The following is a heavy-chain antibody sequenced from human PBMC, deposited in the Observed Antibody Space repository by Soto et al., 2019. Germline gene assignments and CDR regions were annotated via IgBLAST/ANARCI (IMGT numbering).Heavy chain of an antibody. CDR3: ARSRIRYFDGANYYYGMDV. D-gene: IGHD3-9*01. CDR2: IIPIFGTA. CDR1: GVTFSSYA. J-gene: IGHJ6*02. Sequence: ASVKVCCKASGVTFSSYAISWVRQAPGQGLEWMGGIIPIFGTANYAQKFQGRVTITADKSTSTAYMELSSLRSEDTAVYYCARSRIRYFDGANYYYGMDVWGQGTTVTVSS. V-gene: IGHV1-69*06.